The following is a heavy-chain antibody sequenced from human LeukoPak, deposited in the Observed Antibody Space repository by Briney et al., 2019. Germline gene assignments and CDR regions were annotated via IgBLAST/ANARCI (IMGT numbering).Heavy chain of an antibody. CDR1: GYTFTSYG. V-gene: IGHV1-69*01. Sequence: PGGSLRLSCKASGYTFTSYGISWVRQAPGQGLECMGGIIPIFGTANYAQKFQGRVTITADESTSTAYMELSSLRSEDTAVYYCARVETIAAYDAFDIWGQGTMVTVSS. D-gene: IGHD6-6*01. CDR2: IIPIFGTA. CDR3: ARVETIAAYDAFDI. J-gene: IGHJ3*02.